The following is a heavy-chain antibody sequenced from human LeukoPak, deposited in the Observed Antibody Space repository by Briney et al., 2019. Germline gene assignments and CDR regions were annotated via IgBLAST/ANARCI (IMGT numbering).Heavy chain of an antibody. CDR3: ARGSTSTAPGWVY. J-gene: IGHJ4*01. Sequence: PGGSLRLSCAVSTLYFTDYAMSWARQAPGKGLEWLSAVSGNGDTKDYVDSVKGRFTISRDNSRNTVHLQIDNLRTEDTAVYYCARGSTSTAPGWVYWGHGTPVTVSS. V-gene: IGHV3-23*01. CDR2: VSGNGDTK. CDR1: TLYFTDYA. D-gene: IGHD2-21*02.